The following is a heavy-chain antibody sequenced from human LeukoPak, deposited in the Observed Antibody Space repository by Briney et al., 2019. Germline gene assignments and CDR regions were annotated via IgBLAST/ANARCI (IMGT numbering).Heavy chain of an antibody. V-gene: IGHV4-4*07. J-gene: IGHJ4*02. CDR1: GGSISSYY. Sequence: PSETLSLTCTVSGGSISSYYWSWIRQPAGKGLEWIGRIYNSGSTNYNTNYNPSLTSRVTMSVDTSKNQFSLKLNSVSAADTAVYFCARAIWYGSGTTAFDYWGQGTLVTASP. CDR3: ARAIWYGSGTTAFDY. CDR2: IYNSGST. D-gene: IGHD3-10*01.